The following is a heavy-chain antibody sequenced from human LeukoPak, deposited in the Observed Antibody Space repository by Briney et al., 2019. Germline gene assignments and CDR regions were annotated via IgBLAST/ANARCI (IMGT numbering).Heavy chain of an antibody. Sequence: ASVKVSCKASGYTSTGYYMHWVRQAPGQGLEWMGWINPNSGGTNYARKFQGRVTMTRDTSISTAYTELSRLRSDDTAVYYCARIDYGSGSYYNSGWFDPWGQGTLVTVSS. CDR2: INPNSGGT. V-gene: IGHV1-2*02. CDR1: GYTSTGYY. J-gene: IGHJ5*02. D-gene: IGHD3-10*01. CDR3: ARIDYGSGSYYNSGWFDP.